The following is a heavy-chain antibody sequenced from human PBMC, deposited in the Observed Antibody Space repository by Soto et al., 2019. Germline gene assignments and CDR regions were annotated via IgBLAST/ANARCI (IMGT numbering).Heavy chain of an antibody. CDR2: IYHSGST. CDR1: GGSISSGGYS. CDR3: ARALNPDYSNSPYFDY. Sequence: PSETLSLTCAVSGGSISSGGYSWSWIRQPPGKGLEWIGYIYHSGSTYYNPSLKSRVTISVDRSKNQFSLKLSSVTAADTAVYYCARALNPDYSNSPYFDYWGQGTLVTVCS. V-gene: IGHV4-30-2*01. D-gene: IGHD4-4*01. J-gene: IGHJ4*02.